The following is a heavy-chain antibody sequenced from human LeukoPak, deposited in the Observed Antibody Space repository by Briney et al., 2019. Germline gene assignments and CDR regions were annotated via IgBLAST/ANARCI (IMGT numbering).Heavy chain of an antibody. D-gene: IGHD3-9*01. J-gene: IGHJ4*02. V-gene: IGHV1-2*02. CDR2: INPNSGGT. Sequence: ASVKVSCKASGSTFTGYYMHWVRQAPGQGLEWMGWINPNSGGTNYAQKFQGRVTMTRDTSISTAYMELSRLRSDDTAVYYCARDDITYYDIFTGYTGGDYWGQGSLVTVSS. CDR3: ARDDITYYDIFTGYTGGDY. CDR1: GSTFTGYY.